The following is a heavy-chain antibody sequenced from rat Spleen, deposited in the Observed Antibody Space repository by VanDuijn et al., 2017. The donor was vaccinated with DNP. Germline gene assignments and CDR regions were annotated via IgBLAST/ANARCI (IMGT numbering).Heavy chain of an antibody. Sequence: EVQLVESGGGLVQPGRSLKLSCAASGFTFSNYGMAWVRQAPTKGLEWVASISTGGGNTYYRDSVKGRFTISRDNAKNTQYLQMDSLRSEDTATYYCARRGYYGGYRIGYFDYWGQGVMVTVSS. CDR3: ARRGYYGGYRIGYFDY. CDR1: GFTFSNYG. D-gene: IGHD1-11*01. CDR2: ISTGGGNT. J-gene: IGHJ2*01. V-gene: IGHV5S13*01.